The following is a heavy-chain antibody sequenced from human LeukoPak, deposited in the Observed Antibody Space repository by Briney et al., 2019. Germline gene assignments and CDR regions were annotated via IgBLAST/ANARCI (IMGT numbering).Heavy chain of an antibody. D-gene: IGHD1-26*01. Sequence: PGGSLRLSCAASGFTFSSYGMHWVRRAPGKGLEWVAVIWYDGSNKYYADSVKGRFTISRDNSKNTLYLQMNSLRAEDTAVYYCARDSYHLLDYYYGMDVWGQGTTVTVSS. CDR2: IWYDGSNK. V-gene: IGHV3-33*01. CDR1: GFTFSSYG. CDR3: ARDSYHLLDYYYGMDV. J-gene: IGHJ6*02.